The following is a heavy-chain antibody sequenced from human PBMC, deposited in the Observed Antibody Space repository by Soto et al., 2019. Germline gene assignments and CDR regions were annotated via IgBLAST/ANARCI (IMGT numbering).Heavy chain of an antibody. CDR2: IIPIFGTA. D-gene: IGHD4-17*01. CDR1: GGTFSSYA. V-gene: IGHV1-69*12. J-gene: IGHJ1*01. CDR3: ARDEAGYGDYTGYFQH. Sequence: QVQLVQSGAEVKKPGSSVKVSCKASGGTFSSYAISWVRQAPGQGLEWMGGIIPIFGTANYAQKFQGRVTITADEATSTADIELSSLRSEDTAVYYCARDEAGYGDYTGYFQHWGQGTLVTVSS.